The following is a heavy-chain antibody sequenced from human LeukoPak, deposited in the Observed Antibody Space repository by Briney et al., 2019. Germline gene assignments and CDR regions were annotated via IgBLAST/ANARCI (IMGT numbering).Heavy chain of an antibody. Sequence: GGTLRLSCAASGFTFSSYGMSWVRPAPGKGLEWVSGISGSGSDGSTYYADSVKGRFTISRDNSKNTLYLQMNSLRAEDTAVYYCARGTLNIPGEHGAFDYWGQETVDSVSS. CDR3: ARGTLNIPGEHGAFDY. CDR1: GFTFSSYG. J-gene: IGHJ4*02. V-gene: IGHV3-23*01. D-gene: IGHD1-14*01. CDR2: ISGSGSDGST.